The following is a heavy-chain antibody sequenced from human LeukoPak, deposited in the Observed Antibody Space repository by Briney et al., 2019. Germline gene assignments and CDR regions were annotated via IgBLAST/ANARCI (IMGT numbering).Heavy chain of an antibody. D-gene: IGHD2-15*01. J-gene: IGHJ4*02. CDR1: GSTFTNYW. CDR3: ARQAVGTANGYYFDY. V-gene: IGHV5-51*01. CDR2: IYPGDSDT. Sequence: GESLKISCKGSGSTFTNYWIGWVRPMPGKGLEWMGIIYPGDSDTRYSPSFQGQVTISVDKSISTAYLQWSSLKASDTAMYYCARQAVGTANGYYFDYWGQGTLVTVSS.